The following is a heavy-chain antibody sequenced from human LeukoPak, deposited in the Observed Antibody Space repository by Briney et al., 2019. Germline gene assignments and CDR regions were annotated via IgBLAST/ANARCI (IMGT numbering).Heavy chain of an antibody. CDR3: ARTLYCSGGSCVNWFDP. CDR1: GGTFSSYA. J-gene: IGHJ5*02. Sequence: SVKVSCKASGGTFSSYAISWVRQAPGQGLEWMGGIIPIFGTANYAQKFQGRVTITADKSTSTAYMELSSLRSEDTAVYYCARTLYCSGGSCVNWFDPWGQGTLVTVSS. CDR2: IIPIFGTA. V-gene: IGHV1-69*06. D-gene: IGHD2-15*01.